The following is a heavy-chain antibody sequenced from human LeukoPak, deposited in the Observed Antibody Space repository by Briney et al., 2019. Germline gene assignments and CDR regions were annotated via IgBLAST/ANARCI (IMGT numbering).Heavy chain of an antibody. V-gene: IGHV4-39*07. Sequence: SETLSLTCTVSGGSISSSSYYWGWIRQPPGTGLEWIGSIYYSGSTYYNPSLKSRVTISVDTSKNQFSLKLSSVTAADTAVYYCARHVAAAGVRHYYYMDVWGKGTTVTVSS. CDR2: IYYSGST. CDR3: ARHVAAAGVRHYYYMDV. J-gene: IGHJ6*03. D-gene: IGHD6-13*01. CDR1: GGSISSSSYY.